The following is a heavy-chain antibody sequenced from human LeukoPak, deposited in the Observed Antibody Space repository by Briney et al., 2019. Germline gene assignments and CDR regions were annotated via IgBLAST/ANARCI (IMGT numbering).Heavy chain of an antibody. CDR2: INPNSGGT. J-gene: IGHJ4*02. CDR1: GYTFPGYY. Sequence: ASVKVSCKASGYTFPGYYMHWVRPSPGQGLEWMGWINPNSGGTNYAQKFQVGVTMTRDTSISTAYMELSRLRSDDTAVYYCARGTRRLRLGELSLMPLDYWGQGTLVTVSS. D-gene: IGHD3-16*02. V-gene: IGHV1-2*02. CDR3: ARGTRRLRLGELSLMPLDY.